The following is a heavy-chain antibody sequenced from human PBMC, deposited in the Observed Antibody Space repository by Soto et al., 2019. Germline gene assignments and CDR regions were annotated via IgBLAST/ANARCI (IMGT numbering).Heavy chain of an antibody. Sequence: SETLSLTCSVSGGSISSSSYYWGWIRQPPGKGLEWIGSIYYSGSTYYNPSLKSRVTISVDTSKNQFYLKLSSVTAADTAVYYCARQGYYGSGSSPYYYYYGMDVWGQGTTVTVSS. V-gene: IGHV4-39*01. J-gene: IGHJ6*02. D-gene: IGHD3-10*01. CDR2: IYYSGST. CDR3: ARQGYYGSGSSPYYYYYGMDV. CDR1: GGSISSSSYY.